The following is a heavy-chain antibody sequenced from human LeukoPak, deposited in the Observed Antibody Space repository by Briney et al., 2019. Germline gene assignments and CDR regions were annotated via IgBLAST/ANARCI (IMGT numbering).Heavy chain of an antibody. CDR1: GFTFSSYS. J-gene: IGHJ4*02. V-gene: IGHV3-21*01. Sequence: PGGSLRLSCAASGFTFSSYSMNWVRQAPGKGLEWVSSISSSSSYIYYADSVKGRFIISRDNAKNSLYLQMNSLRAEDTAVYYCARDQRGYDILTGYSYYFDYWGQGTLVTVSS. CDR2: ISSSSSYI. D-gene: IGHD3-9*01. CDR3: ARDQRGYDILTGYSYYFDY.